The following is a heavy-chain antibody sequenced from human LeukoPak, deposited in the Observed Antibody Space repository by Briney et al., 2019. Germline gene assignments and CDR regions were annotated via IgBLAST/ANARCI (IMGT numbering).Heavy chain of an antibody. CDR1: GFTFSSYS. Sequence: GGSLRLSCAASGFTFSSYSMNWVRQAPGKGLEWASSISSSSSYIYYADSVKGRFTISRDNAKNSLYLQMNSLRAEDTAVYYCAVNVDIVATITVDYWGQGTLVTVSS. CDR2: ISSSSSYI. CDR3: AVNVDIVATITVDY. J-gene: IGHJ4*02. V-gene: IGHV3-21*01. D-gene: IGHD5-12*01.